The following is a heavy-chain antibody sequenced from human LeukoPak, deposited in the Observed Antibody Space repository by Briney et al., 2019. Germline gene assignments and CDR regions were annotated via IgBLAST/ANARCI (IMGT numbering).Heavy chain of an antibody. J-gene: IGHJ4*02. CDR2: IYYTGST. D-gene: IGHD6-6*01. Sequence: SETLSLTCTVSGGSISRSTYYWGWIRQPPGKGLEWIGSIYYTGSTYYNPSLKSRVTISVDTSKNQFSLKLSSVTAADTAVYYCARLSSIAARPSFDYWGQGTLVTVSS. CDR3: ARLSSIAARPSFDY. V-gene: IGHV4-39*01. CDR1: GGSISRSTYY.